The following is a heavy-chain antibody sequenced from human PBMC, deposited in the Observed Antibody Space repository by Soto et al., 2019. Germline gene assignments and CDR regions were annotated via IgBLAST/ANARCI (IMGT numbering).Heavy chain of an antibody. V-gene: IGHV3-21*01. CDR2: ISSYSDYI. CDR3: ATQDSGDAFDI. J-gene: IGHJ3*02. D-gene: IGHD2-15*01. Sequence: GGSLRLSCAASGFTFSSYTMNWVRQAPGKGLEWVSSISSYSDYIYYADSVKGRFTISRDNAKNSLYLQMNSLRAEDTAVYYCATQDSGDAFDIWGQGTMVTVSS. CDR1: GFTFSSYT.